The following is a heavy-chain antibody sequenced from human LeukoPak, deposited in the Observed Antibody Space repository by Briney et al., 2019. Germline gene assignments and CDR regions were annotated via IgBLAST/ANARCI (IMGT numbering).Heavy chain of an antibody. D-gene: IGHD3-10*01. V-gene: IGHV3-15*01. J-gene: IGHJ4*02. CDR2: VKSKSVGGTV. CDR1: GFTFTNAW. CDR3: TTGRLYGSGSYFNFY. Sequence: GGSLTLSCAASGFTFTNAWLTWVRQAPGKGLGWVGRVKSKSVGGTVDYAAPVKGTFTISRDDSKDTLYLLMNSLTTEDTAVYYCTTGRLYGSGSYFNFYWAQGTLVTVSS.